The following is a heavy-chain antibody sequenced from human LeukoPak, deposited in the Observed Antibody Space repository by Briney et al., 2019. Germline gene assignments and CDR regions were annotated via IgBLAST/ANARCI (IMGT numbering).Heavy chain of an antibody. CDR3: AKDNDSSGYYSAFWFDP. CDR2: ISSSSSYI. D-gene: IGHD3-22*01. V-gene: IGHV3-21*04. J-gene: IGHJ5*02. Sequence: GGSLRLSCAASGFTFSSYSMNWVRQAPGKGLEWVSSISSSSSYIYYADSVKGRFTISRDNSKNTLYLQMNSLRAEDTAVYYCAKDNDSSGYYSAFWFDPWGQGTLVTVSS. CDR1: GFTFSSYS.